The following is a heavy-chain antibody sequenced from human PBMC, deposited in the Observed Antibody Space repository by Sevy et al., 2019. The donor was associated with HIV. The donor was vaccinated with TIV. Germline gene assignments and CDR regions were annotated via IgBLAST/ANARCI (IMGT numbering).Heavy chain of an antibody. V-gene: IGHV4-39*01. CDR2: ISSSGST. D-gene: IGHD6-19*01. J-gene: IGHJ4*02. Sequence: SETLSLTCSVSGDSITRSAYYWAWIRQPPGKGLEWIGSISSSGSTYHNASLKGRLTMAVDTSKSQFSLTLESVTAADTAVYYCARRSAGHWLAVYYFDSWGQRTLVTDSS. CDR3: ARRSAGHWLAVYYFDS. CDR1: GDSITRSAYY.